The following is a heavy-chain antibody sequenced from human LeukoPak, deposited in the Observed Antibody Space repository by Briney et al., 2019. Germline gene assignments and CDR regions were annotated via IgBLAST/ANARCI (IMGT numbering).Heavy chain of an antibody. Sequence: PGCAQRVSCAASGFSFSSYSKCLLRQAPRERLEGASAISGSGGSTYYADSVKGRFTISRDNSKNTLYLQMNSLRAEDTAVYYCAKPDDAVAGRYPDYWGQGTLVTVSS. CDR2: ISGSGGST. J-gene: IGHJ4*02. V-gene: IGHV3-23*01. CDR1: GFSFSSYS. CDR3: AKPDDAVAGRYPDY. D-gene: IGHD6-19*01.